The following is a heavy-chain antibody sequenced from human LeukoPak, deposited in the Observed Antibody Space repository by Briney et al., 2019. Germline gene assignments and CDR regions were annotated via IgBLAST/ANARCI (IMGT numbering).Heavy chain of an antibody. CDR3: ARDRGFYDFWSGYWFDY. CDR2: FRKDGSEK. V-gene: IGHV3-7*01. J-gene: IGHJ4*02. D-gene: IGHD3-3*01. Sequence: GGSLRLSCAAPGFTFSDYWMNWVRQAPGKGLEWVATFRKDGSEKYYVDSVKGRFTISRDNAKNSLYLQMNSLRVEDTAVYYCARDRGFYDFWSGYWFDYWGQGTLVTVSS. CDR1: GFTFSDYW.